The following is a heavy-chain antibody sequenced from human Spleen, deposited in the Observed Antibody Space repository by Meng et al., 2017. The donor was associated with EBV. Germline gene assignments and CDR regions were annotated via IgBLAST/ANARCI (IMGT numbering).Heavy chain of an antibody. V-gene: IGHV4-61*01. CDR2: VYFSGST. Sequence: GQLQESGPGLVKPSEPLSLTCTVSGASISTGSYYWTWIRQTPGKGLEWLGYVYFSGSTNYNPSLKSRVTMSIDTSKNQFSLNLRSATAADAAVYFCARGGYGTNYFDPWGQGTLVTVSS. J-gene: IGHJ5*02. D-gene: IGHD4/OR15-4a*01. CDR3: ARGGYGTNYFDP. CDR1: GASISTGSYY.